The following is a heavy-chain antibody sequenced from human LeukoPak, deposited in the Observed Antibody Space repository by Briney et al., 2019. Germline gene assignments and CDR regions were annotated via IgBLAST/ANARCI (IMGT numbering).Heavy chain of an antibody. CDR2: ISGSGGST. D-gene: IGHD6-19*01. V-gene: IGHV3-23*01. Sequence: PGGSLRLSCAASGFTFSSYAMSWVRQAPGKGLEWVSAISGSGGSTYYADSVKGRFTISRDNSKNTLYLQMNSLRAEDTAVYYCARESSSGWYLSAPFDYWGQGTLVTVSS. CDR3: ARESSSGWYLSAPFDY. CDR1: GFTFSSYA. J-gene: IGHJ4*02.